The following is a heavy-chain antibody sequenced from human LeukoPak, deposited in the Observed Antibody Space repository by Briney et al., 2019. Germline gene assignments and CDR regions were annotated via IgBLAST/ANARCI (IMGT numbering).Heavy chain of an antibody. V-gene: IGHV1-24*01. Sequence: ASVKVSCKVSGYTLTELSMHWVRQAPGKGLEWTGGFDPEDGETIYAQKFQGRVTMTEDTSTDTAYMELSSLRSEDTAVYYCATSIFGVVLLKGPYFDYWGQGTLVTVSS. D-gene: IGHD3-3*01. CDR3: ATSIFGVVLLKGPYFDY. CDR1: GYTLTELS. J-gene: IGHJ4*02. CDR2: FDPEDGET.